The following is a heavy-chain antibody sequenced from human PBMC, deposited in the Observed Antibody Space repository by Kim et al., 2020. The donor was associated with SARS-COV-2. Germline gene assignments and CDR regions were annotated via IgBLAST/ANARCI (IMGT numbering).Heavy chain of an antibody. J-gene: IGHJ4*02. D-gene: IGHD6-19*01. CDR3: ARHSAPRSSGWPFDY. V-gene: IGHV4-39*01. Sequence: PSLKSRVTIAVDTSKNQFSLKLSSVTAADTAVYYCARHSAPRSSGWPFDYWGQGTLVTVSS.